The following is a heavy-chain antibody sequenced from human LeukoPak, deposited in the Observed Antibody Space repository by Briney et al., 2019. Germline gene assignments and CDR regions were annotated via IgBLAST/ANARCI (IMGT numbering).Heavy chain of an antibody. Sequence: PSETLSLTCTVSGDSISSGDFYWGWIRQHPGKGLEWIGYIFHTGTTYYNPSLKSRVAISLDTSKNQFSLNLTSVTAADTAVYFCARAIVVTAAPDSWGQGTLVTVSS. V-gene: IGHV4-31*03. D-gene: IGHD2-21*02. CDR2: IFHTGTT. CDR1: GDSISSGDFY. J-gene: IGHJ4*02. CDR3: ARAIVVTAAPDS.